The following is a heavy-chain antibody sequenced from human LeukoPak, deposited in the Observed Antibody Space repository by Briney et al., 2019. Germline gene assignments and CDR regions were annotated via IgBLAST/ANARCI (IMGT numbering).Heavy chain of an antibody. CDR1: GYTFTSYY. CDR2: INPSGGST. J-gene: IGHJ4*02. CDR3: ARGERWDYGGDCYEGFFDY. Sequence: ASVKVSCKASGYTFTSYYMHWVRQAPGQGLEWMGIINPSGGSTSYAQKFQGRVTMTRDTSTSTVYMELSSLRSEDTAVYYCARGERWDYGGDCYEGFFDYWGQGTLVTVSS. D-gene: IGHD2-21*02. V-gene: IGHV1-46*01.